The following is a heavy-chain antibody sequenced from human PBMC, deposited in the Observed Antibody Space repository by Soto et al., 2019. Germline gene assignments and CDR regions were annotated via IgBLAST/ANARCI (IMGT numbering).Heavy chain of an antibody. CDR2: INTDGSGT. D-gene: IGHD1-20*01. V-gene: IGHV3-74*01. CDR3: AKPPDYNWNDY. J-gene: IGHJ4*02. Sequence: PGGSLRLSCAASGFTFSSDWMHWVRQAPGKGLVWVSRINTDGSGTTYADSVKGRFTISRDNAKNMVYLQMNSLRAEDTAVYYCAKPPDYNWNDYWGQGTLVTVSS. CDR1: GFTFSSDW.